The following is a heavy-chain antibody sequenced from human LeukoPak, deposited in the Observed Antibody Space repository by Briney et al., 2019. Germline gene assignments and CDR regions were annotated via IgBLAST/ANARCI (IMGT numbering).Heavy chain of an antibody. CDR1: GGSFSGYY. J-gene: IGHJ4*02. CDR3: ARGRWHPSVRVDY. Sequence: SETLSLTCAVYGGSFSGYYWSWIRQPPGRGLEWIGEINHSGSTNYNPSLKSRVTISVDTSKNQFSLKLNSVTAADTAVYYCARGRWHPSVRVDYWGQGTLVTVSS. D-gene: IGHD6-13*01. CDR2: INHSGST. V-gene: IGHV4-34*01.